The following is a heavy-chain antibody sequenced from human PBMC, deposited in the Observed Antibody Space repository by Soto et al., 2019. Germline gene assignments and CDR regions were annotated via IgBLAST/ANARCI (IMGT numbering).Heavy chain of an antibody. CDR3: ARNRSFTLGFYYDGMDV. J-gene: IGHJ6*02. Sequence: ESLKRSCQGSGYSFSSYWICWVRQMPGKDLEWMGIIYPGDSDTRYSPSFQGQVTISADKSLRTAYLQWTSLKASDTALYYCARNRSFTLGFYYDGMDVWGQGTTVTVSS. CDR1: GYSFSSYW. D-gene: IGHD6-6*01. CDR2: IYPGDSDT. V-gene: IGHV5-51*01.